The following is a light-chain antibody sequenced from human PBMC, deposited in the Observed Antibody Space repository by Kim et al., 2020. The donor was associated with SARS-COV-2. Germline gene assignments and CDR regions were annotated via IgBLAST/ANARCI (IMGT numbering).Light chain of an antibody. J-gene: IGKJ1*01. CDR1: QSVSRNY. Sequence: LSPGNMATLACRASQSVSRNYVAWYQQKLGQAPRLLIHGASSRATDIPLRFSGSGSGTDFTLTITRLEPEDFAMYYCLQYGSSWTFGQGTKVDIK. CDR3: LQYGSSWT. CDR2: GAS. V-gene: IGKV3-20*01.